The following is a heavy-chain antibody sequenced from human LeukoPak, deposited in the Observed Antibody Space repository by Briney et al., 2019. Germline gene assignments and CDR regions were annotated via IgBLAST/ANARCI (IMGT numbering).Heavy chain of an antibody. D-gene: IGHD3-22*01. CDR2: IKSKTDGGTT. CDR1: GFTFSNAW. V-gene: IGHV3-15*01. Sequence: GGSPRLSCAASGFTFSNAWMSWVRQAPGKGLEWVGRIKSKTDGGTTDYAAPVKGRFTISRDDSKNTLYLQMNSLKTEDTAVYYCTTARVVAHSSGGDYWGQGTLVTVSS. CDR3: TTARVVAHSSGGDY. J-gene: IGHJ4*02.